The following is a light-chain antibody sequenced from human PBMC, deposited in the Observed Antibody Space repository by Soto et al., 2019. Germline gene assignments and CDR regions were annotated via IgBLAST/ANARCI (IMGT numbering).Light chain of an antibody. CDR3: QQYGSSPRT. V-gene: IGKV3-20*01. CDR2: GAS. Sequence: DIVLTQSPGTLSLSPGERATLSCRASQTVRSSSLAWYQQKPGQAPRLLIFGASTRAAGFPDRFSGSGSGTDFTLTISRLEPDDFAVYYCQQYGSSPRTFGQGTKVDIK. CDR1: QTVRSSS. J-gene: IGKJ1*01.